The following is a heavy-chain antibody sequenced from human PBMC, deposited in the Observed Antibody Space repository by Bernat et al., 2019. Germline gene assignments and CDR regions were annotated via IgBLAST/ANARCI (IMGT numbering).Heavy chain of an antibody. D-gene: IGHD2/OR15-2a*01. Sequence: EVQLVESGGGLVQPGGCLRLSCSASGFTFDDFAFHWVRQAPGTGLQYVSGISSSGDNSSYADSVKGRFTISRDNSRNTLYLEMSSLRTEDTAVYFCVKDEYNLGHDAFDIWGQGTMVTVSS. V-gene: IGHV3-64D*06. CDR3: VKDEYNLGHDAFDI. J-gene: IGHJ3*02. CDR2: ISSSGDNS. CDR1: GFTFDDFA.